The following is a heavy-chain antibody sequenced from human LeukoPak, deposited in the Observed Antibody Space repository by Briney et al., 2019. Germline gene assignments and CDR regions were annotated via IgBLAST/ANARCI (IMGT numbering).Heavy chain of an antibody. V-gene: IGHV4-59*01. D-gene: IGHD3-22*01. CDR1: GGSISSYY. CDR3: ARYYYYDSSGYYGGAFDI. Sequence: PSETLSLTCTVSGGSISSYYWSWIRQPPGKGLEWIGYIYYSGSTNYNPSLKSRVTISVDTDKNQFSLKLSSVTAADTAVYYCARYYYYDSSGYYGGAFDIWGQGTMVTVSS. CDR2: IYYSGST. J-gene: IGHJ3*02.